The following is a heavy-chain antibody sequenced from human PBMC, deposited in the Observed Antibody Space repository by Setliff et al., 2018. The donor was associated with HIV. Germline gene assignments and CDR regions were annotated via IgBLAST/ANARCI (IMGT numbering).Heavy chain of an antibody. CDR1: GYTLIELS. Sequence: VASVKVSCKVSGYTLIELSIHWVRQAPGKGLEWLGGFDPEERDTNYAQKFQGRFTMTEDTSTDTAYMELSRLRSEDTAVYFCAADYYDSSGFYVWLGFWGQRTLVTVSS. V-gene: IGHV1-24*01. D-gene: IGHD3-22*01. CDR2: FDPEERDT. J-gene: IGHJ4*02. CDR3: AADYYDSSGFYVWLGF.